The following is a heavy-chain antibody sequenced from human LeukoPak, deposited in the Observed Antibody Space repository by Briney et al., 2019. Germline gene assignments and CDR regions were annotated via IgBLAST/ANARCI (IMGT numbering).Heavy chain of an antibody. CDR2: INSDGSST. CDR1: GFTFSSYW. D-gene: IGHD6-19*01. Sequence: GGSLRLSCAASGFTFSSYWMHWVRQAPGAGLVWVSRINSDGSSTSYADSVKGRFTISRDNAKNTLYLQMNSLSAEDTAVYYCAKASSGWSPFDYWGQGTLVTVSS. CDR3: AKASSGWSPFDY. V-gene: IGHV3-74*01. J-gene: IGHJ4*02.